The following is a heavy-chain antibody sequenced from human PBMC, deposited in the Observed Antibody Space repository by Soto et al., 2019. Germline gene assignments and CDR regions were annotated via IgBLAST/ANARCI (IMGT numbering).Heavy chain of an antibody. V-gene: IGHV1-69*19. CDR2: IIPIFGTA. CDR3: ERTVRYCSGGSCYWFDP. CDR1: GGTFSSYA. D-gene: IGHD2-15*01. J-gene: IGHJ5*02. Sequence: QVQLVQSGAEVKKPGSSVKVSCKASGGTFSSYAISWVRQAPGQGLEWMGGIIPIFGTANYAQKFQGRVTITANESTSTAYMALSSLRSEDTAVYSLERTVRYCSGGSCYWFDPWGQGTLVTVSS.